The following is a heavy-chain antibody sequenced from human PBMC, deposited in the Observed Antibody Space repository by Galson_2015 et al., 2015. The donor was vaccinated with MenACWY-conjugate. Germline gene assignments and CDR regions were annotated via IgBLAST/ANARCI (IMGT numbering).Heavy chain of an antibody. D-gene: IGHD1-1*01. CDR2: IYYSGST. J-gene: IGHJ4*02. CDR1: GGSISSSY. V-gene: IGHV4-59*01. Sequence: SETLSLTCTVSGGSISSSYWSWVRQPPGKGLEWIGYIYYSGSTNYNPSLKSRVTISVDTSKNQFSLKLSSVTAADTAVYYCARQLERLIGVDYWGQGTLVTVSS. CDR3: ARQLERLIGVDY.